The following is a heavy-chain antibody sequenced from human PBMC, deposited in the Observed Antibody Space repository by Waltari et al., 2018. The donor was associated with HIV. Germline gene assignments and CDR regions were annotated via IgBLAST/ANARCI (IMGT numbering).Heavy chain of an antibody. CDR2: ISDDGRNK. J-gene: IGHJ4*02. CDR1: GLTFSSYG. D-gene: IGHD3-10*01. V-gene: IGHV3-30*18. Sequence: QVQLVESGGGVVQPGRALRLSCAASGLTFSSYGMHWVRQAPGKGVEWVAVISDDGRNKYYADSVKGRFTISRDNSKNTLYLQMNSLRAEDTAVYYCAKEGLNYGSGSYYNYHYDYWGQGTLVTVSS. CDR3: AKEGLNYGSGSYYNYHYDY.